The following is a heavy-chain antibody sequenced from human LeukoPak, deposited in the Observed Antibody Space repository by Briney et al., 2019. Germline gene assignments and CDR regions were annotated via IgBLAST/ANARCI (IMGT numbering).Heavy chain of an antibody. CDR3: AGLPYSEISYPYGFDP. V-gene: IGHV5-51*01. D-gene: IGHD4-11*01. CDR2: IYPGDCDT. J-gene: IGHJ5*02. Sequence: GEALKISCSGSCYSSTSYWIVWGRQMPAKGLEWMGIIYPGDCDTRYSPSFQGEVTISADKSITTAYLQWNNLTASDTAKYYCAGLPYSEISYPYGFDPWGQGTLVTVSS. CDR1: CYSSTSYW.